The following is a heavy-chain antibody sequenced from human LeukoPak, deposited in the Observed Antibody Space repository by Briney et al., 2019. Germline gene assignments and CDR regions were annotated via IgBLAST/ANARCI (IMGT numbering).Heavy chain of an antibody. J-gene: IGHJ4*02. CDR2: IIPLLGTA. Sequence: ASVKVSCKASGYYFTSYAISWVRQAPGQGLEWMGGIIPLLGTANYAQKFQGRVTITADDSTSTAYMELSSLRSEDTAVYYCARSSYHLRYSSGWYYWGQGTLVTVSS. D-gene: IGHD6-19*01. V-gene: IGHV1-69*13. CDR3: ARSSYHLRYSSGWYY. CDR1: GYYFTSYA.